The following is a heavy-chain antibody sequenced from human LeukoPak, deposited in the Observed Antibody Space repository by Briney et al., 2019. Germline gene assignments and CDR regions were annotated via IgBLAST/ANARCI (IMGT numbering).Heavy chain of an antibody. D-gene: IGHD3-22*01. CDR3: ARLRYYYDSSGYYPY. J-gene: IGHJ4*02. CDR2: ISGSGGSI. Sequence: GGSLRLSCAASGFTFSSYGMSWVRQAPGKGLEWVSAISGSGGSIYYADSVEGRFTISRDNAKNSLYLQMNSLRAEDTAVYYCARLRYYYDSSGYYPYWGQGTLVTVSS. CDR1: GFTFSSYG. V-gene: IGHV3-21*01.